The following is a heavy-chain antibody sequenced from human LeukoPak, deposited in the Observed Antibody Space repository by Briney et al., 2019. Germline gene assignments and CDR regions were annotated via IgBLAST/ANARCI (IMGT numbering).Heavy chain of an antibody. Sequence: ASVKVSCKASGYSFTGYYIHWVRQATGQGLEWMGIIGPHGDDATYAQKCQGRVTMTGERSTRTVYMQLSSLRADDTAVYYCARAGVMATNHFDLWGRGTLVTVSS. CDR3: ARAGVMATNHFDL. V-gene: IGHV1-46*01. CDR1: GYSFTGYY. CDR2: IGPHGDDA. J-gene: IGHJ2*01. D-gene: IGHD5-24*01.